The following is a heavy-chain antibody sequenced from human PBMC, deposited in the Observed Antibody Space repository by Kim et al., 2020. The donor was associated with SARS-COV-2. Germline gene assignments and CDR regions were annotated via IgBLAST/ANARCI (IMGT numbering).Heavy chain of an antibody. J-gene: IGHJ4*02. CDR1: GYSFTGYY. CDR3: MRVPNFMSLIQTDY. V-gene: IGHV1-46*01. CDR2: FDPNGGST. D-gene: IGHD3-16*01. Sequence: ASVKVSCKASGYSFTGYYMYWVRQAPGQGLEWMGLFDPNGGSTNYAPKFQGRITMTRDMSTNTAYMELSRLKFEDTAIYYCMRVPNFMSLIQTDYWGPGTLVTASS.